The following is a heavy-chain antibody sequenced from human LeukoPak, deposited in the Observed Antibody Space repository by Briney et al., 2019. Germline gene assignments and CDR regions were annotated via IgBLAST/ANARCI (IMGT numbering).Heavy chain of an antibody. Sequence: GGSLRLSCAASGFTFSSYGMHWVRQAPGKGLEWVAFIRYDGSNKYYADSVKGRFTISRDNSKNTLYLQMNSLRAEDTAVYYCAKDWGYYYDSSGYFDYWGQGTLVTVSS. CDR1: GFTFSSYG. CDR3: AKDWGYYYDSSGYFDY. CDR2: IRYDGSNK. V-gene: IGHV3-30*02. D-gene: IGHD3-22*01. J-gene: IGHJ4*02.